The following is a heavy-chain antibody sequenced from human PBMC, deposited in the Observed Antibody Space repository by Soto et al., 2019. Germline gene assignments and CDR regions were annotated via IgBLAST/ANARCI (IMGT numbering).Heavy chain of an antibody. CDR2: IFYSGST. D-gene: IGHD3-10*01. CDR3: ARRYGWLYFDY. V-gene: IGHV4-39*01. J-gene: IGHJ4*02. CDR1: GDSISSSNYF. Sequence: SETLSLTCTVSGDSISSSNYFWGWICQPPGKGLEWIGTIFYSGSTYYNPSLKSRVTISVDTSKNQFSLKLTSVTAADTALYYCARRYGWLYFDYWGQGSLVTVSS.